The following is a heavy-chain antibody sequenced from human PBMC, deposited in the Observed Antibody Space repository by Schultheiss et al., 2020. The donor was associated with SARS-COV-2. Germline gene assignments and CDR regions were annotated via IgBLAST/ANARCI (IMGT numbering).Heavy chain of an antibody. J-gene: IGHJ6*02. CDR3: ATNIAVAGTYGMDV. Sequence: ASVKVSCKASGYTFTGYYMHWVRQAPGQGLEWMGWINPNSGGTNYAQKFQGRVTMTRDTSISTAYMELSRLRSDDTAVYYCATNIAVAGTYGMDVWGQGTTVTVSS. CDR2: INPNSGGT. D-gene: IGHD6-19*01. CDR1: GYTFTGYY. V-gene: IGHV1-2*02.